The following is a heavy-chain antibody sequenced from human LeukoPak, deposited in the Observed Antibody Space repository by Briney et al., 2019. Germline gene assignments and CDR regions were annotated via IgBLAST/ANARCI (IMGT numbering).Heavy chain of an antibody. Sequence: PGGSLRLSCAASGFTFSSYDMKWVRQAPGKGLEWVSYISSSGSTIYYADSVKGRFTISRDNAKNSLHLQMNSLRAEDTAVYYCARDYYDILTGYYGYYYGMDVWGQGTTVTVSS. CDR2: ISSSGSTI. CDR3: ARDYYDILTGYYGYYYGMDV. D-gene: IGHD3-9*01. J-gene: IGHJ6*02. V-gene: IGHV3-48*03. CDR1: GFTFSSYD.